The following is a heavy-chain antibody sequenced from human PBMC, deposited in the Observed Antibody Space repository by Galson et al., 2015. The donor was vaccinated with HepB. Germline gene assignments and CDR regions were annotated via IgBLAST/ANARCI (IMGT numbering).Heavy chain of an antibody. CDR1: GYTFTSYA. Sequence: SVKVSCKASGYTFTSYAMHWVRQAPGQRLEWMGWINAGNGNTKYSQKFQGRVTITRDTSASTAYMELSSLRSEDTAVYYCARGGFDYDSSGYYWGKHYFDYWGQGTLVTVSS. D-gene: IGHD3-22*01. J-gene: IGHJ4*02. CDR2: INAGNGNT. V-gene: IGHV1-3*01. CDR3: ARGGFDYDSSGYYWGKHYFDY.